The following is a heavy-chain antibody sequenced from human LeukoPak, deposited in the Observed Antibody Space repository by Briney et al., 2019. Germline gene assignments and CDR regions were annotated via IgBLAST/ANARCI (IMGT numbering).Heavy chain of an antibody. J-gene: IGHJ4*02. Sequence: ASETLSLTCTVSGGSISSNSYYWGWIRQPPGKGLGWIGSIYYSGSTYYDPSLKSRVTIYVDTSKNQFSLKLSSVTAADTAVYYCARRGSGWYLDNWGQGTLVTVSS. CDR3: ARRGSGWYLDN. V-gene: IGHV4-39*01. CDR2: IYYSGST. CDR1: GGSISSNSYY. D-gene: IGHD6-19*01.